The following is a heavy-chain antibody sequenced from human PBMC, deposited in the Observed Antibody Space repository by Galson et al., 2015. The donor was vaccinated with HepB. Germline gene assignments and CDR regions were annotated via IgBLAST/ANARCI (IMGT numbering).Heavy chain of an antibody. V-gene: IGHV3-7*03. J-gene: IGHJ6*02. Sequence: SLRLSCAASGFTFSSYWMSWVRQAPGKGLEWVANIKQDGSEKYYVDSVKGRFTISRDNAKNSLYLQMNSLRAEDTAVYYCARIDCSSTSCSPGSFYDFWSGYYKIPSYYYYGMDVWGQGTTVTVSS. CDR1: GFTFSSYW. D-gene: IGHD3-3*01. CDR3: ARIDCSSTSCSPGSFYDFWSGYYKIPSYYYYGMDV. CDR2: IKQDGSEK.